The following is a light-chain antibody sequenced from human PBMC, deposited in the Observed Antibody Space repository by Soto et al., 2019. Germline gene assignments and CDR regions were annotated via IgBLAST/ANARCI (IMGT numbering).Light chain of an antibody. CDR3: QQYNSYSAT. Sequence: DIQMTQSPSTLSASVGDRVTITCRASQSISSWLAWYQQKPGKAPKLLTYKASSLESGVPSRFSGSGSGTXXXLTISSLQPDDFATYYCQQYNSYSATFGQGTKVEIK. J-gene: IGKJ1*01. CDR1: QSISSW. CDR2: KAS. V-gene: IGKV1-5*03.